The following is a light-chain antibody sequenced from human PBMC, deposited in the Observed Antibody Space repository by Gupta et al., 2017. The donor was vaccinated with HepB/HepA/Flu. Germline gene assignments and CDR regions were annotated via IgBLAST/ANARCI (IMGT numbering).Light chain of an antibody. CDR3: SSFTTSDTLV. V-gene: IGLV2-14*01. CDR1: NSDIGFYNY. Sequence: QSALTQPASVSGSPGPSVIISCTGSNSDIGFYNYVSWYQQHPGKVPRLIIFDVISRPSGVSNRFSGSKSGNTASLTISGLQAEDEATYFCSSFTTSDTLVFGGGTKVTVL. CDR2: DVI. J-gene: IGLJ2*01.